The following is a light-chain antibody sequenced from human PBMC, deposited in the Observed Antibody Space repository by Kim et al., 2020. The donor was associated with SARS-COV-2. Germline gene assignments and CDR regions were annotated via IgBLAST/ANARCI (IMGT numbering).Light chain of an antibody. V-gene: IGKV3-11*01. CDR2: DAS. CDR1: QSVSSY. CDR3: QQRSNWPIT. J-gene: IGKJ5*01. Sequence: LSPGERATLSCRASQSVSSYFAWYQQKPGQAPRLLIYDASNRATGIPARFSGSGSGTDFTLTISSLEPEDFAVYYCQQRSNWPITFGQGTRLEIK.